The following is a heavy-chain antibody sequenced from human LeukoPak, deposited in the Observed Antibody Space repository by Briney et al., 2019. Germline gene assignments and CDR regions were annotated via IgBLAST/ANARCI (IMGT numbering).Heavy chain of an antibody. CDR1: GFTFDDYA. CDR3: ARVGYYYDSSGSLLDDAFDI. CDR2: ISWNSGSI. V-gene: IGHV3-9*01. D-gene: IGHD3-22*01. Sequence: PGRSLRLSCAASGFTFDDYAMHWVRQAPGKGLEWVSGISWNSGSIDYADSVKGRFTISRDNAKNSLYMQMNSLRAEDTAVYYCARVGYYYDSSGSLLDDAFDIWGQGTMVTVSS. J-gene: IGHJ3*02.